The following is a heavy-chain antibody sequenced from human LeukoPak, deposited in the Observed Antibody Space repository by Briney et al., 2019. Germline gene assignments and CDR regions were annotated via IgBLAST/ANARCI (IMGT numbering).Heavy chain of an antibody. Sequence: SETLSLTCTVSGGSISSYYWSWIRQPPGKGLEWIGYIYYSGSTNYNPSLKSRVTISVDTSKNQSSLKLSSVTAADTAVYYCAREGDSGSYFWGQGTLVTVSS. CDR2: IYYSGST. V-gene: IGHV4-59*01. D-gene: IGHD1-26*01. CDR1: GGSISSYY. CDR3: AREGDSGSYF. J-gene: IGHJ4*02.